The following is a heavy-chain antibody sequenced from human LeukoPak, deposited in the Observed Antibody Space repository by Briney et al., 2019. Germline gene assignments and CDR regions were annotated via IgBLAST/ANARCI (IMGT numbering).Heavy chain of an antibody. D-gene: IGHD6-13*01. Sequence: PGGSLRLSCAASEFTFSSYEMNWVRQAPGKGLEWVSYISSSGSTIYYADSVKGRFTISRDNAKNSLYLQMNSLRAEDTAVYYCFSSSWPFDYWGQGTLVTVSS. V-gene: IGHV3-48*03. CDR3: FSSSWPFDY. CDR2: ISSSGSTI. CDR1: EFTFSSYE. J-gene: IGHJ4*02.